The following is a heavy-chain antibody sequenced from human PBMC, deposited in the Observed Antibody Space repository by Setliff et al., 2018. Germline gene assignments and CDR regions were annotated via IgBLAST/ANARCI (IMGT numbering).Heavy chain of an antibody. CDR3: TAYRDSSDSHFDY. D-gene: IGHD3-22*01. J-gene: IGHJ4*02. Sequence: SVKVSCKASGGTFSSYTISWVRQAPGQGLEWMGRIIPILGIANYAQKFQGRVTITADKSTSTAYMELSSLRSEDTGVYYCTAYRDSSDSHFDYWGQGTLVTVSS. CDR1: GGTFSSYT. CDR2: IIPILGIA. V-gene: IGHV1-69*02.